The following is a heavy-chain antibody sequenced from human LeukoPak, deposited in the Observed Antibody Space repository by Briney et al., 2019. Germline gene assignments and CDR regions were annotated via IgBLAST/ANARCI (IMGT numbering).Heavy chain of an antibody. CDR3: VRGSRGKGNYYYGMDV. Sequence: GGSLRLSCAASGFTFSDYYMSWIRQAPGKGLEWVSYISSSGSTIYYADSVKGRFTISRDNAKNSLYLQMNSLRAEDTAVYYCVRGSRGKGNYYYGMDVWGQGTTVTVSS. CDR2: ISSSGSTI. V-gene: IGHV3-11*01. D-gene: IGHD6-13*01. J-gene: IGHJ6*02. CDR1: GFTFSDYY.